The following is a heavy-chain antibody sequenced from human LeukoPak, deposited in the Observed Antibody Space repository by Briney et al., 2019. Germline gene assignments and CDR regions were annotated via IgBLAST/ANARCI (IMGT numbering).Heavy chain of an antibody. CDR1: RFTFSSYG. J-gene: IGHJ5*02. CDR2: IQYDGSNE. CDR3: ARDGYSNGWSGFNWFDP. V-gene: IGHV3-30*02. Sequence: GGSLRLSCAASRFTFSSYGMHWVRQAPGKGLEWVAYIQYDGSNEQYADSVKGRFSISRDSSKNILYLQMNSLRAEDTAVYYCARDGYSNGWSGFNWFDPWGQGTLVTVSS. D-gene: IGHD6-19*01.